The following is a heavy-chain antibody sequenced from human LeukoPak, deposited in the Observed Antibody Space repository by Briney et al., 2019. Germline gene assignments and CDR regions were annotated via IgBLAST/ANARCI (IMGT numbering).Heavy chain of an antibody. J-gene: IGHJ4*02. V-gene: IGHV3-21*01. CDR1: GFTFSSYS. D-gene: IGHD6-19*01. Sequence: GGSLRLSCAASGFTFSSYSMNWVLQAPGKGLEWVSSISSSSSYIYYADSVKGRFTISRDNAKNSLYLQMNSLRAEGTAVYYCASGGAYSSGWYDFDYWGQGTLVTVSS. CDR2: ISSSSSYI. CDR3: ASGGAYSSGWYDFDY.